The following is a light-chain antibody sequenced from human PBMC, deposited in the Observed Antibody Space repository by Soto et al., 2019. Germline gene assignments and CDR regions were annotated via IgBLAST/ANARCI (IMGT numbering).Light chain of an antibody. CDR1: ENVRTF. J-gene: IGKJ4*01. CDR2: DAS. V-gene: IGKV3-11*01. Sequence: EVVLTQSPATLSLSPGERATLSCRASENVRTFVDWYQQKPGQAPRLLIYDASNRATGIPARFSGSGSGTDFTLTITSLEPEDFAVYYCQHRSNWLAFGGGTKVDIK. CDR3: QHRSNWLA.